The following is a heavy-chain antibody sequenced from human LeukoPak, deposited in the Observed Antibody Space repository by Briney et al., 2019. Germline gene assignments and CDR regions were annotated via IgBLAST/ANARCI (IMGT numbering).Heavy chain of an antibody. V-gene: IGHV3-15*01. CDR3: TTDCGGDCYTYYYYYYMDV. CDR2: IKSKTDGGTA. Sequence: SGGSLRLSCAASGFTFSNAWMSWVRQAPGKGLEWVGRIKSKTDGGTADYAAPVKGRFTISRDDSKNTLYLQMNSLKTEDTAVYYCTTDCGGDCYTYYYYYYMDVWGKGTTVTVSS. D-gene: IGHD2-21*01. J-gene: IGHJ6*03. CDR1: GFTFSNAW.